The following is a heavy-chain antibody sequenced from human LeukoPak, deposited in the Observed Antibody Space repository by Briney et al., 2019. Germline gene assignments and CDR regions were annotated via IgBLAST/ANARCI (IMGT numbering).Heavy chain of an antibody. J-gene: IGHJ3*02. V-gene: IGHV4-59*01. CDR1: GGSINNYY. Sequence: SETLSLTCTISGGSINNYYWSWIRQPPGKGLEWIGYIYYSGSTNYNPSLKSRVTISVDTSKNQFSLKLSSVTAADTAVYYCAGSRYYDFWSGYRMGAFDIWGQGTMVTVSS. CDR3: AGSRYYDFWSGYRMGAFDI. D-gene: IGHD3-3*01. CDR2: IYYSGST.